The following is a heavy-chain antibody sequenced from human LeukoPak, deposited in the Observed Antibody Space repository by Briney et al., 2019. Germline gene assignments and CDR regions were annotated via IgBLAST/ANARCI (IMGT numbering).Heavy chain of an antibody. CDR1: GGTFSSYA. Sequence: GASVRVSCKASGGTFSSYAISWVRQAPGQGLEWMGRIIPILGIANYAQKFQGRVTITADKSTSTAYMELSSLRSEDTAVYYCARAPSYDFWSGYYRPYYYYMDVWGKGTTVTVSS. J-gene: IGHJ6*03. V-gene: IGHV1-69*04. D-gene: IGHD3-3*01. CDR3: ARAPSYDFWSGYYRPYYYYMDV. CDR2: IIPILGIA.